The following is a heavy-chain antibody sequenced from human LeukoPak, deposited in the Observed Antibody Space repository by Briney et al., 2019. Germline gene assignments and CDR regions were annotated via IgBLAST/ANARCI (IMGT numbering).Heavy chain of an antibody. CDR2: IYSSGST. D-gene: IGHD6-13*01. CDR3: ARGGGSSWLSPLDY. Sequence: SETLSLACTVSGGSISSYYWSWMRQPAGKGLEWIGRIYSSGSTAYNPSLRSRLTVSLDTSKNQFSLKLISVTAADTAVYYCARGGGSSWLSPLDYWGQGALVTVSS. J-gene: IGHJ4*02. CDR1: GGSISSYY. V-gene: IGHV4-4*07.